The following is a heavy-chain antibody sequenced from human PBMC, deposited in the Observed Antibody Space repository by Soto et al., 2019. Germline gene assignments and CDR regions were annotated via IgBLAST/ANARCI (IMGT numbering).Heavy chain of an antibody. CDR1: GFSLSSYS. J-gene: IGHJ4*02. CDR2: ISSGSTYI. D-gene: IGHD2-21*02. Sequence: GGSLRLSCAVSGFSLSSYSMNWVRQAPGKGLEWVSSISSGSTYIFYADSVKGRFIISRDNARNSLYLQMDSLRAEDTAVYYCVRHTCGADCYSLAYWGQGTLVTVSS. V-gene: IGHV3-21*01. CDR3: VRHTCGADCYSLAY.